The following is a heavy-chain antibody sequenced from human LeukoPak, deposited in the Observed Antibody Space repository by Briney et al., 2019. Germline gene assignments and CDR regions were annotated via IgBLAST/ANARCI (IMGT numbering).Heavy chain of an antibody. CDR1: GGFVSSSSYF. Sequence: PSETLSLTCTVSGGFVSSSSYFWGWIRQPPGKGLEWIGSIYYSGTTHYNPSLKSRITISPATSKNQFSLKMSSVTAADTAVYYCARHGGAAAAIDYWGQGTLVTVSS. CDR3: ARHGGAAAAIDY. CDR2: IYYSGTT. J-gene: IGHJ4*02. D-gene: IGHD6-13*01. V-gene: IGHV4-39*01.